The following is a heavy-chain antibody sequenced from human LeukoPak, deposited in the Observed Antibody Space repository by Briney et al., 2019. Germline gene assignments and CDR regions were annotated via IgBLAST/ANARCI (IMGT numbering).Heavy chain of an antibody. D-gene: IGHD2-2*01. CDR1: GFTVITKY. Sequence: GGSLRLSCAASGFTVITKYMSWVRQAPGKGLEWVSLIYSSGTTYHADSVKGRFTISRDNSKNSLYLQMNSLRAEDTAVYYCARVGGVPAAHFYYWGQGTVVTVSS. CDR2: IYSSGTT. J-gene: IGHJ4*02. CDR3: ARVGGVPAAHFYY. V-gene: IGHV3-53*01.